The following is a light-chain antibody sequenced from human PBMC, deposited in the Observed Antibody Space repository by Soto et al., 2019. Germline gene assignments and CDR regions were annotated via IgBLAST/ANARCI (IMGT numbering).Light chain of an antibody. CDR3: QQRSKWPLT. J-gene: IGKJ4*01. V-gene: IGKV3-11*01. CDR2: DAA. CDR1: QSVSTS. Sequence: EIVLTQSPVTLSLSPGERATLSCRASQSVSTSLDWYQQKPGQSPRLLIYDAAHRATGIPVRFSGGGSGTDFTLTISSLEPEDSAVYHCQQRSKWPLTFGGGTKVEIK.